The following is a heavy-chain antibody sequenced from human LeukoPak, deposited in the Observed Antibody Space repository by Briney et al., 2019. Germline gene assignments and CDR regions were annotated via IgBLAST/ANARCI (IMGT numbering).Heavy chain of an antibody. D-gene: IGHD3-22*01. J-gene: IGHJ4*02. CDR2: TYYRSKWSN. CDR3: ASSESGGYLFAY. Sequence: SQTLSLTCAISGDSVSSNSATWNWIRQSPSRGLEWLGRTYYRSKWSNDYAVSVKSRITINPDTSMNLFSLQLNSVTPEDTAVYFCASSESGGYLFAYWGQGTLVTVSS. CDR1: GDSVSSNSAT. V-gene: IGHV6-1*01.